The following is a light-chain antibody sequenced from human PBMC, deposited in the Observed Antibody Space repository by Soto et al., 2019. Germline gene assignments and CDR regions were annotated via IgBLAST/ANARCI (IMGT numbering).Light chain of an antibody. J-gene: IGLJ2*01. CDR2: DNI. Sequence: QSVLTQPPSVSGSPGQRVTISCTGSSSNIGAGYDVHWYQQLPGTAPKLLIYDNINRPSGVPDRFSGSKSGNSASLAITGLQAEDEADYYCQSYDSSLSVYVVFGGGTKVTVL. CDR3: QSYDSSLSVYVV. V-gene: IGLV1-40*01. CDR1: SSNIGAGYD.